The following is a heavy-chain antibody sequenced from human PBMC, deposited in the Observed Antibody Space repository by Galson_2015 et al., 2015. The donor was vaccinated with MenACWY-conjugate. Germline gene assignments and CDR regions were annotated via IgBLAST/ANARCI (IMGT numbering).Heavy chain of an antibody. CDR1: GYTFTHFA. D-gene: IGHD3-16*01. V-gene: IGHV7-4-1*02. CDR3: ARDCEYIWGSVRERYVDY. J-gene: IGHJ4*02. Sequence: SVKVSCQASGYTFTHFALNWARQVPGQGPEWMGWHHTQTGNPTYARGFRGRFVFSLDTSVSTAYLQTNSLEAEDTAVYYGARDCEYIWGSVRERYVDYWGEGSLGTV. CDR2: HHTQTGNP.